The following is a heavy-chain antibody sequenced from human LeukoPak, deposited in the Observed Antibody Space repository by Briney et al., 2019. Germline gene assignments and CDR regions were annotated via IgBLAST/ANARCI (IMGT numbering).Heavy chain of an antibody. Sequence: GGSLRLSCAASGFTFSSYAMSWVRQAPGKGLEWVSAISGSGGSTYYADSVKGRFTISRDNSKNTLYLQMNSLRAEDTAVYYCASQGIVVVPAAMGQTGYFDYWGQGTLVTVSS. V-gene: IGHV3-23*01. D-gene: IGHD2-2*01. J-gene: IGHJ4*02. CDR3: ASQGIVVVPAAMGQTGYFDY. CDR1: GFTFSSYA. CDR2: ISGSGGST.